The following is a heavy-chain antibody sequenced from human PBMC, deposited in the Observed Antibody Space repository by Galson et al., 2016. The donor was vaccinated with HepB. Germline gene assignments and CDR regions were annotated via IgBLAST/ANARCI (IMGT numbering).Heavy chain of an antibody. CDR1: GASISTSGYY. J-gene: IGHJ5*02. Sequence: ATLSLTCTVSGASISTSGYYWGWIRQPPGKGLAWIASIFYSGSTYYNPSLKSRVTMYIDPSKSQFSLKLSTVTAADAGIYYCARGSTGWNGFDPWGQGTLVTVSS. CDR3: ARGSTGWNGFDP. D-gene: IGHD6-19*01. V-gene: IGHV4-39*01. CDR2: IFYSGST.